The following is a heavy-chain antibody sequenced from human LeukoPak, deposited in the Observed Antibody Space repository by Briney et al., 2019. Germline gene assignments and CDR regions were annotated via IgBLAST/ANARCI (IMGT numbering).Heavy chain of an antibody. Sequence: PGGSLRLSCAASGFTVSSNYMNWVRQAPGKGLEWVSSISSSSSYIYYADSVKGRFTISRDNAKNSLYLQMNSLRAEDTAVYYCAREMDGDIVVVPADYYYYDMDVWGQGTTVTVSS. J-gene: IGHJ6*02. CDR3: AREMDGDIVVVPADYYYYDMDV. CDR1: GFTVSSNY. D-gene: IGHD2-2*01. CDR2: ISSSSSYI. V-gene: IGHV3-21*01.